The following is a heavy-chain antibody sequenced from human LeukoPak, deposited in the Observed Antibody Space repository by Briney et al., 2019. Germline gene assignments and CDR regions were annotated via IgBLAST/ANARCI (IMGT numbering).Heavy chain of an antibody. CDR1: GGSFSGYY. CDR3: ARAAVPAAMDWFDP. V-gene: IGHV4-34*01. Sequence: SGTLSLTCAVYGGSFSGYYWSWIRQPPGKGLEWIGEINHSGSTNYNPSLKSRVTISVDTSKNQFSLKLSSVTAADTAVYYCARAAVPAAMDWFDPWGQGTLVTVSS. CDR2: INHSGST. J-gene: IGHJ5*02. D-gene: IGHD2-2*01.